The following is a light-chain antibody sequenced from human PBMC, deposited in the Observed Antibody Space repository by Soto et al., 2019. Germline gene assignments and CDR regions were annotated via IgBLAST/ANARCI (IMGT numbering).Light chain of an antibody. CDR3: ALSAIPPIP. J-gene: IGKJ5*01. CDR2: APS. Sequence: TKSVVTVSLKTGERATLSCRASQSVGNNYLAWYRQKPGQASRLLLKAPSRRATGLHDTSSGTGTQTAFTLPVICLQAEDFIVDYCALSAIPPIPFCQVTRLENK. CDR1: QSVGNNY. V-gene: IGKV3-20*01.